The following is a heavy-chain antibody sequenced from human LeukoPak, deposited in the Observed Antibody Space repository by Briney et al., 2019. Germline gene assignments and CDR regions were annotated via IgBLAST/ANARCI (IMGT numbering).Heavy chain of an antibody. V-gene: IGHV4-59*01. Sequence: SETLSLTCTVSGGSISSYYWSWIRQPPGKGLEWIGYIYYSGSTNYNPSLKSRVTISVDTSKNQFSLKLSSVTAADTAVYYCARNLGGSSTSIWGQGTMVTVSS. J-gene: IGHJ3*02. CDR1: GGSISSYY. D-gene: IGHD1-26*01. CDR2: IYYSGST. CDR3: ARNLGGSSTSI.